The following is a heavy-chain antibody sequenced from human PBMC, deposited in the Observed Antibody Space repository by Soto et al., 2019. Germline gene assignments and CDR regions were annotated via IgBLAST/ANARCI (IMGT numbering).Heavy chain of an antibody. V-gene: IGHV3-30*18. CDR2: ISYGGNTK. J-gene: IGHJ4*02. D-gene: IGHD3-10*01. CDR3: AKERDYRISSYFDY. CDR1: GFTFSNYG. Sequence: GGSLRLSCAASGFTFSNYGMQWVRQAPGKGLEWVAVISYGGNTKYYADSVKGRFTISRDNSENTLYLQMNSLRTEDTAVYYCAKERDYRISSYFDYWGQGTLVTVSS.